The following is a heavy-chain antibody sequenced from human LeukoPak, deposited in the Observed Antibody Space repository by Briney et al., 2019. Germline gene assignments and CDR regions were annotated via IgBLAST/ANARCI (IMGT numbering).Heavy chain of an antibody. D-gene: IGHD5-18*01. CDR1: GGSFSGYY. CDR3: ARDAPTSYGQFDY. CDR2: ISTTGST. Sequence: PSETLSLTCAVYGGSFSGYYWSWIRQPAGKRLEWIGRISTTGSTNYNPPLKSRVTMSVDTSKNQFSLKLSSVTAADTAVYYCARDAPTSYGQFDYWGQGALVTVSS. V-gene: IGHV4-4*07. J-gene: IGHJ4*02.